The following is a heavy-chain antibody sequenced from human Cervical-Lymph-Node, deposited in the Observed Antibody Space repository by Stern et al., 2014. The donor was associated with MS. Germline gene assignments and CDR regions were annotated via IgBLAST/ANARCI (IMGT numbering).Heavy chain of an antibody. D-gene: IGHD1-7*01. CDR1: GFSLSTSGMR. CDR3: ARSGTGSFYSFDY. V-gene: IGHV2-70*04. Sequence: QVTLKESGPALVKPTQTLTLTCTFSGFSLSTSGMRVSWLRQPPGKALEWLARLDLDADKFSTTSPKTRLIIPKDTSNNQVGRYMPNMDPLDTANYYCARSGTGSFYSFDYWGQGTLVTVSS. J-gene: IGHJ4*02. CDR2: LDLDADK.